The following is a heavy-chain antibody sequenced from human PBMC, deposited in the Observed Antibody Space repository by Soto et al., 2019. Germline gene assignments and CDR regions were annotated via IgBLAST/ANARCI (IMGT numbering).Heavy chain of an antibody. J-gene: IGHJ4*02. D-gene: IGHD3-10*01. CDR1: GFSISSYY. CDR3: ARERYYGSGSFPDY. V-gene: IGHV4-59*01. CDR2: IYYSGST. Sequence: SETLSLTCPFSGFSISSYYWSWIRQPPGKGLEWIGYIYYSGSTNYNPSLKSRVTISVDTSKNQFSLKLSSVTAADTAVYYCARERYYGSGSFPDYWGQGTLVTVSS.